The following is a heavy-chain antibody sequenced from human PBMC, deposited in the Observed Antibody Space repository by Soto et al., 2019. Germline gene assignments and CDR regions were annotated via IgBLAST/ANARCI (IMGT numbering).Heavy chain of an antibody. V-gene: IGHV4-31*03. D-gene: IGHD2-2*01. CDR2: IYYSGST. CDR3: ARVNGVVPAYMDV. J-gene: IGHJ6*03. CDR1: GGSLSSGCYD. Sequence: TLSLPCTVSGGSLSSGCYDWSWSRQHPGKGLEWIGYIYYSGSTYYNASLKIRVTMSVDTSKNQFSLKLIAVTSADTAVYYCARVNGVVPAYMDVWGQGTTGTVSS.